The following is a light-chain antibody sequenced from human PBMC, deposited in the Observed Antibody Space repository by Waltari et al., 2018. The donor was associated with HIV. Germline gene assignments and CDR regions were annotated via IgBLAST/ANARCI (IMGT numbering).Light chain of an antibody. Sequence: QSALTQPASVSGSPGQSITISCTGTSRYVGGYLYVTWYQQHPGKAPKLMIYDVSNRPSGVSNRFSGSKSGNTASLTISGLQAEDEADYYCSSYTSSSTYVFGTGTKVTVL. CDR3: SSYTSSSTYV. CDR1: SRYVGGYLY. CDR2: DVS. V-gene: IGLV2-14*03. J-gene: IGLJ1*01.